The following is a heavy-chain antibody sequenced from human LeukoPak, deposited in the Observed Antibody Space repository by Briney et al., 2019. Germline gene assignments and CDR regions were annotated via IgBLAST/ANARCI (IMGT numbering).Heavy chain of an antibody. Sequence: PSETLSLTCTVSGYSISNGYYWGWIRQPPGKGLEWVGSISHRGSTYYNPSLRSRITISLDRSKQKFSLKLTSVTAADTAVYFCARGAEYYAIWRGYAGYSDYWGRGTRVTVSS. D-gene: IGHD3-3*01. J-gene: IGHJ2*01. CDR3: ARGAEYYAIWRGYAGYSDY. V-gene: IGHV4-38-2*02. CDR1: GYSISNGYY. CDR2: ISHRGST.